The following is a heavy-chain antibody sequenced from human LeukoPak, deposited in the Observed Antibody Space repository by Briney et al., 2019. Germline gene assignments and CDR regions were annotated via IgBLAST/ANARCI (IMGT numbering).Heavy chain of an antibody. CDR2: INHSGSI. Sequence: SETLSLTCTVYGGSFSGYYWSWIRQPPGRGLEWIGEINHSGSINYNPSLKSRVTISVDTSKNQFSLHLSSVTPDDAAIYFCARQTKVVSTANRNNWFDSWGQGTLVTVSS. V-gene: IGHV4-34*01. CDR1: GGSFSGYY. D-gene: IGHD2-2*01. CDR3: ARQTKVVSTANRNNWFDS. J-gene: IGHJ5*01.